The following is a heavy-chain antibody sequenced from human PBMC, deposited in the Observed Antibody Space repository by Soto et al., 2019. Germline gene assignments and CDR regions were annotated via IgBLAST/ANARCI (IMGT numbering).Heavy chain of an antibody. CDR1: GGSIRITSYY. V-gene: IGHV4-39*07. Sequence: PSETLSLTCTVSGGSIRITSYYWGWIRQPPGKGLEWVGSIYYSGSTNYNPSLKSRVTISVDTSKNQFSLKLTSVTAADTAVYYCARDKITGLFDYWGQGTLVTVSS. J-gene: IGHJ4*02. CDR2: IYYSGST. CDR3: ARDKITGLFDY. D-gene: IGHD2-8*02.